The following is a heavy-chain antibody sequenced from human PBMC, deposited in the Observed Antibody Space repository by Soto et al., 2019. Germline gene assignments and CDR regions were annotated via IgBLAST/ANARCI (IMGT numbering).Heavy chain of an antibody. CDR2: ISYDGGNK. CDR3: AKDVNSGSYPYYYYGMDV. CDR1: GFTFSSYG. Sequence: EVSLRLSCAASGFTFSSYGMHWVRQAPGKGLEWVAVISYDGGNKYYADSVKGRFTISRDNSKNTLYLQMNSLRGEDTAVYYCAKDVNSGSYPYYYYGMDVWGQGTTVTVSS. D-gene: IGHD1-26*01. J-gene: IGHJ6*02. V-gene: IGHV3-30*18.